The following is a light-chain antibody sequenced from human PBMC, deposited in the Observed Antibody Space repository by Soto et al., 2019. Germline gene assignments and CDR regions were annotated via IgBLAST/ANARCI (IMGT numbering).Light chain of an antibody. CDR3: QQLWTYPLT. CDR2: AAS. J-gene: IGKJ4*01. Sequence: DTQLTQSPSFLSASVGDRVTIACRASQDVSRSVGWYQQKPGTAPKLLISAASTLNNGVPSRFSGSGSGTDFTLTISSLQPEDFANYYCQQLWTYPLTFGGGTKVEI. V-gene: IGKV1-9*01. CDR1: QDVSRS.